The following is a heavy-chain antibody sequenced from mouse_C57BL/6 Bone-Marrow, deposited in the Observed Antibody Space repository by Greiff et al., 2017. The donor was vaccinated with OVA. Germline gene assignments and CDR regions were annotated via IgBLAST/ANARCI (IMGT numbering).Heavy chain of an antibody. Sequence: VQLQQSGTVLARPGASVKMSCKTSGYTFTSYWMHWVKQRPGQGLEWIGAIYPGNRDTSYNQKFKGKAKLTAVTSASTAYMELSSLTNEDSAVYYCTRGLGVISYKWYFDVWGTGTTVTVSS. D-gene: IGHD1-1*01. CDR3: TRGLGVISYKWYFDV. V-gene: IGHV1-5*01. CDR1: GYTFTSYW. CDR2: IYPGNRDT. J-gene: IGHJ1*03.